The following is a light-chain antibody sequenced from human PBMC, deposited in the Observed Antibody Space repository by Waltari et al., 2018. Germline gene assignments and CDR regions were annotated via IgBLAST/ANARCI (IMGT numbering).Light chain of an antibody. CDR1: SGDVRHCNL. J-gene: IGLJ2*01. CDR2: GVN. CDR3: SSYAAYNTVI. V-gene: IGLV2-23*02. Sequence: TLTQPPSPSAALVPSITTSCIGTSGDVRHCNLVPWYQQHPGKAAKFMIYGVNKRPSGVSNRFSGSKSGNAASLTICGLQGEDEAIYFCSSYAAYNTVIFGGGTKVTVL.